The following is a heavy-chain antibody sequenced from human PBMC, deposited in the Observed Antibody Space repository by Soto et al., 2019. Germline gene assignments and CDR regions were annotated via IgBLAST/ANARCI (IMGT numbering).Heavy chain of an antibody. V-gene: IGHV3-9*01. CDR1: GFTFGDYA. D-gene: IGHD4-17*01. J-gene: IGHJ3*02. CDR3: ARSITLGDIFDI. CDR2: ITWNSDNI. Sequence: EVQLVESGGGLVQPGRSLRLSCAASGFTFGDYAMHWVRQAPGKGLDWVSDITWNSDNIGYADSVKGRFNISRDNAKNSLYPEMNSLRTEGTALYCCARSITLGDIFDIWGQGTMVTVSS.